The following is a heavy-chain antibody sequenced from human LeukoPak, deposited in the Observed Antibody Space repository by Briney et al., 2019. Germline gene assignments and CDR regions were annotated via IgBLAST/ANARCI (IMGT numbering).Heavy chain of an antibody. Sequence: PSETLSLTCTVSGDSISSSSYYWGWIRQPPGKGLEWIGQIYYSGSTYYNPSLESRVTISLDTSKNQFSMKLSSVTAADTAIYYCARELGYWGQGTLVTVSS. CDR2: IYYSGST. J-gene: IGHJ4*02. D-gene: IGHD3-16*01. CDR3: ARELGY. V-gene: IGHV4-39*07. CDR1: GDSISSSSYY.